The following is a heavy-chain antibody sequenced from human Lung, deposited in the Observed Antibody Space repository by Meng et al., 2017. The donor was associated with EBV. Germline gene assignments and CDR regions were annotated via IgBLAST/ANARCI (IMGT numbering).Heavy chain of an antibody. CDR3: ARRRGGSGRDC. CDR2: IYHSGST. CDR1: GGSISNNGYY. D-gene: IGHD3-10*01. V-gene: IGHV4-39*01. J-gene: IGHJ4*02. Sequence: LQLQESGPRLVQPSDTLFTTCAASGGSISNNGYYCDWVRQPPVKGLGWIGAIYHSGSTSYNPSLQSRVTMLVDTSKNQFSLMLTSVTATDTAVYYCARRRGGSGRDCWGQGTLVTVSS.